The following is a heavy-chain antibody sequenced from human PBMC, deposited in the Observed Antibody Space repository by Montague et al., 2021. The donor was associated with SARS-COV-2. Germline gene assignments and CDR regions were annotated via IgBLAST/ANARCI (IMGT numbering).Heavy chain of an antibody. CDR3: ARQQGLSGSGVVRLMELDI. D-gene: IGHD3-3*01. Sequence: SETLSLTCTVSGGSISGRFWSWIRQTPGKGLEWIGYISYSGATSSNPSLKRRVTLLVDAAVNQFSLKMRSVTAADTAIYYCARQQGLSGSGVVRLMELDIWGHGALVTVSS. CDR2: ISYSGAT. J-gene: IGHJ4*01. V-gene: IGHV4-59*08. CDR1: GGSISGRF.